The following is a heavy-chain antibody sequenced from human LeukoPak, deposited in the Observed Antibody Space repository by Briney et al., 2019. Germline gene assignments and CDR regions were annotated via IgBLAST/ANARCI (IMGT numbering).Heavy chain of an antibody. V-gene: IGHV3-30*03. CDR1: GFTFSSYG. CDR3: ARDHPFGIYYGMDV. J-gene: IGHJ6*02. CDR2: ISYDGSNK. D-gene: IGHD1-14*01. Sequence: GGSLRLSCAASGFTFSSYGMHWVRQAPGRGLEWVAVISYDGSNKYYADSVKGRFTISRDNSKNTLYLQMNSLRAEDTAVYYCARDHPFGIYYGMDVWGQGTTVTVSS.